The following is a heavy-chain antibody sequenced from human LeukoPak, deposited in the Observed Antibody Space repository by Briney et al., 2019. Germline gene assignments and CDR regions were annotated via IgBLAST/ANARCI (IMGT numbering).Heavy chain of an antibody. CDR2: IRGKIDGGTA. Sequence: KPGGSLRLSSAASGLSFSNAWLSWVRQVPGKGPEWIGRIRGKIDGGTADYAAPVKGRFTISRDDSENTLYLHLTSLKTEDAAVYYCTTLAGDNWFDWYFDLWGRGTLVTVSS. V-gene: IGHV3-15*01. CDR1: GLSFSNAW. CDR3: TTLAGDNWFDWYFDL. J-gene: IGHJ2*01. D-gene: IGHD1-1*01.